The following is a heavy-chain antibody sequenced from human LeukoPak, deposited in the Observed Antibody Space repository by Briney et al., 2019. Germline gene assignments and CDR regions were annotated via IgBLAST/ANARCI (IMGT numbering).Heavy chain of an antibody. V-gene: IGHV3-7*01. CDR1: GLTLSSHW. J-gene: IGHJ4*02. D-gene: IGHD1-26*01. Sequence: GGSLRLSCAASGLTLSSHWMSWVRQAPGKGLEWVANINQDGSEKYYADSVKGRFTISRDNSKNTLYLQMNSLRAEDTAVYYCAKETGPLGRYSGSYPTLYYFDYWGQGTLVTVSS. CDR3: AKETGPLGRYSGSYPTLYYFDY. CDR2: INQDGSEK.